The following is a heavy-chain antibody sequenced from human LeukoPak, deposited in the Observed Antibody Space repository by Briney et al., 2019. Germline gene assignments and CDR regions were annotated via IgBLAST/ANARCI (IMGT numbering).Heavy chain of an antibody. CDR1: GFTFSSYG. CDR2: ISYDGSNK. J-gene: IGHJ4*02. V-gene: IGHV3-30*18. D-gene: IGHD1-26*01. Sequence: GGSLRLSCAASGFTFSSYGMHWVRQAPGKGLEWVAVISYDGSNKYYADSVKGRFTISRDNSKNTLYLQMNSLRAEDTAVYYCAKVSSGSYFVFDYWGQGTLVTVSS. CDR3: AKVSSGSYFVFDY.